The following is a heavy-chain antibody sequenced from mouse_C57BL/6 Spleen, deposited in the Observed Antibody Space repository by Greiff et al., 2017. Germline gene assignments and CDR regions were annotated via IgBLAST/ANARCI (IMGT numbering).Heavy chain of an antibody. J-gene: IGHJ2*01. CDR2: IYPGDGDT. CDR3: ARGLLHYVDY. CDR1: GYAFSSSW. Sequence: VQLQQSGPELVKPGASVKISCKASGYAFSSSWMNWVKQRPGKGLEWIGRIYPGDGDTNYNGKFKGKATLTADKSSSTAYMQLSSLTSEDSAVYFCARGLLHYVDYWGQGTTLTVSS. V-gene: IGHV1-82*01. D-gene: IGHD2-3*01.